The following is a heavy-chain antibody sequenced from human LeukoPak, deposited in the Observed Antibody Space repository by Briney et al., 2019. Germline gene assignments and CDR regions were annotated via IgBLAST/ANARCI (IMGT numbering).Heavy chain of an antibody. CDR1: GFTFSTRW. V-gene: IGHV3-7*01. Sequence: GGSLRLSCAASGFTFSTRWMSWVRQAPGKGLEWVANINENGSEKNYVESLKGRFTISRDNAKNSLYLQMNSLRAEDTALYYCARELGSYEGGYYGMDVWGQGTTVTVSS. CDR3: ARELGSYEGGYYGMDV. CDR2: INENGSEK. J-gene: IGHJ6*02. D-gene: IGHD1-26*01.